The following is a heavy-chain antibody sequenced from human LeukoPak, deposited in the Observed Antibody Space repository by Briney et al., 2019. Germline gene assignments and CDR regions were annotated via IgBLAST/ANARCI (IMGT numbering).Heavy chain of an antibody. D-gene: IGHD3-16*01. CDR3: ARARLGYYYMDV. J-gene: IGHJ6*03. CDR2: INHSGST. CDR1: GGSISSYY. V-gene: IGHV4-34*01. Sequence: SETLSLTCTVSGGSISSYYWSWIRQPPGRGLEWIGEINHSGSTNYNPSLKSRVTISVDTSKNQFSLKLSSVTAADTAVYYCARARLGYYYMDVWGKGTTVTVSS.